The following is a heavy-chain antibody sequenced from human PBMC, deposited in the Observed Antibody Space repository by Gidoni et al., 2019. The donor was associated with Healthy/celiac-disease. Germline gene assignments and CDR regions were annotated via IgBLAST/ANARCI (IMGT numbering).Heavy chain of an antibody. D-gene: IGHD2-2*01. CDR3: TTAGLGWFTSSRVYYFDY. Sequence: EVQLVESGGGLVKPGGSLRLSCAASGFTFSNARMRWVRQAPGKGLEWVGRIKSKTDGGTTDYAAPVKGRFTISRDDSKNTLYLQMNSLKTEDTAVYYCTTAGLGWFTSSRVYYFDYWGQGTLVTVSS. CDR1: GFTFSNAR. J-gene: IGHJ4*02. V-gene: IGHV3-15*01. CDR2: IKSKTDGGTT.